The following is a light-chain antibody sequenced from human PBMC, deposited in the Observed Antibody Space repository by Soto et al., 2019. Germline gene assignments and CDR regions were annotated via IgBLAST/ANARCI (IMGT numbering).Light chain of an antibody. Sequence: EIVMTQSPATLSVSPGERATLSCRASQSVSSNLAWSQQKPCQAPRLLLYGASTRATGIPSRFSGSGSGTESTLTISSLQSEDFAVYYCQQYDNWPRTFGQGTKVEI. CDR2: GAS. CDR3: QQYDNWPRT. V-gene: IGKV3-15*01. CDR1: QSVSSN. J-gene: IGKJ1*01.